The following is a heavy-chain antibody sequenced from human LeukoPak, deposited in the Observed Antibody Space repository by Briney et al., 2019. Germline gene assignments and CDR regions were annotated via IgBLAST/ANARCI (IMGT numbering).Heavy chain of an antibody. CDR1: GGTFSSYA. CDR2: IIPILGIA. Sequence: SVKVSCKASGGTFSSYAISWVRQAPGQGLEWMGRIIPILGIANYAQKFQGRVTITADKSTSTAYMELSSLRSEDTAVYYCARGRQKLYYFDYWGQGTLVTVSS. V-gene: IGHV1-69*04. CDR3: ARGRQKLYYFDY. J-gene: IGHJ4*02. D-gene: IGHD2-15*01.